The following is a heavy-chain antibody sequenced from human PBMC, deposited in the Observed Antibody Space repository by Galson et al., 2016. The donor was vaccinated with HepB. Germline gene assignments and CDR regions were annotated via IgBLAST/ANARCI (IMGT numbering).Heavy chain of an antibody. CDR1: GFTFSSYA. CDR2: ISYDGSNK. CDR3: AMGNSGWPDY. V-gene: IGHV3-30*04. J-gene: IGHJ4*02. Sequence: SLRLSCAASGFTFSSYAMHWVRQAPGKGLEWVAIISYDGSNKYYADAVKGRFTISRDNSKNTLYLQMNSLRAEDTAVYYCAMGNSGWPDYWGQGTLVTVSS. D-gene: IGHD6-19*01.